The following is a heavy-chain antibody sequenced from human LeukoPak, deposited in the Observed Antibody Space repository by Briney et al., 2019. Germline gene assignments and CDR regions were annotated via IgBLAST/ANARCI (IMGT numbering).Heavy chain of an antibody. D-gene: IGHD4-17*01. CDR2: ISSSSSYI. Sequence: GGSLRLSCAASGFTFSSYSMNWVRQAPGKGLEWVSSISSSSSYIYYADSVKGRFTISRDNAKNSLYLQMNSLRAEDTAVYYCARAARSYGDYEDYWGQGTLVTVSS. J-gene: IGHJ4*02. CDR1: GFTFSSYS. CDR3: ARAARSYGDYEDY. V-gene: IGHV3-21*01.